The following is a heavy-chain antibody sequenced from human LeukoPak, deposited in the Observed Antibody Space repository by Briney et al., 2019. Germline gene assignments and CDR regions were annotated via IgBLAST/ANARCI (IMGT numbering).Heavy chain of an antibody. CDR3: ARDRRSGDYVFDY. J-gene: IGHJ4*02. Sequence: GGSLRLSCAASGFTFSSYGMTWVRQAPGKGLEWVSGISGSGTGTYYGDPVKGRFTISRDNSKNTLDLQMNSLRAEDTAVYYCARDRRSGDYVFDYWGQGTLVTVSS. CDR1: GFTFSSYG. CDR2: ISGSGTGT. D-gene: IGHD4-17*01. V-gene: IGHV3-23*01.